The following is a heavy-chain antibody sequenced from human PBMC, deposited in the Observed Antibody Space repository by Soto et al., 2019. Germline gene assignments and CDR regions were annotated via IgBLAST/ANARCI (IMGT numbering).Heavy chain of an antibody. Sequence: ASVKVSCKASGYTFTGYYMHWVRQAPGQGLEWMGWINPNSGGTNYAQKFQGWVTMTRDTSISTAYMELSRLRSDDTAVYYCARGLVGATNAFDIWGQGTMVTVSS. J-gene: IGHJ3*02. CDR1: GYTFTGYY. V-gene: IGHV1-2*04. D-gene: IGHD1-26*01. CDR2: INPNSGGT. CDR3: ARGLVGATNAFDI.